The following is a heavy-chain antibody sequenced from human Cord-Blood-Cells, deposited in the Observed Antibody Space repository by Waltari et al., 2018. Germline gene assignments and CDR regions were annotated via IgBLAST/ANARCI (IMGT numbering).Heavy chain of an antibody. CDR1: GGSFSGYY. CDR3: ARGRRIAARAFDI. V-gene: IGHV4-34*01. Sequence: QVQLQQWGAGLLKPSETLSLTCAAYGGSFSGYYWSWIRQPPGKGLEWIGEINHSGSTNYNPSLKSRVTISVDTSKNQFSLKLSSVTAADTAEYYCARGRRIAARAFDIWGQGTMVTVSS. CDR2: INHSGST. D-gene: IGHD6-6*01. J-gene: IGHJ3*02.